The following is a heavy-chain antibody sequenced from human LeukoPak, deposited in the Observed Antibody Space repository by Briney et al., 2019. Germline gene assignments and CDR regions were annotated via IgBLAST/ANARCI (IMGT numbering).Heavy chain of an antibody. V-gene: IGHV3-20*04. D-gene: IGHD3-3*01. CDR3: ARDPPLYDDFWSGYANGAFDI. J-gene: IGHJ3*02. CDR2: INWNGGST. CDR1: GFTFDDYG. Sequence: PGGSLRLSCAASGFTFDDYGRSWVRQAPGKGLEWVSGINWNGGSTGYADSVKGRFTISRDNAKNSLYLQMNSLRAEDTALYYCARDPPLYDDFWSGYANGAFDIWGQGTMVTVSS.